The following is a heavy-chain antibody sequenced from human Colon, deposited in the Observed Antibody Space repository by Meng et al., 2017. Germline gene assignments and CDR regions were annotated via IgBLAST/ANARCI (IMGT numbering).Heavy chain of an antibody. J-gene: IGHJ4*02. CDR1: GAAVSDTNYA. CDR3: ARDNWGSLDY. D-gene: IGHD7-27*01. V-gene: IGHV4-61*01. Sequence: QGHLPGSGPGLSRPSETPSLTCTVSGAAVSDTNYAWSWIRQPPGKGLEWIGYGSTNHNPSLKSRVTISVDTSKNQFSLTLNSVTAADTAVYYCARDNWGSLDYWGQGTLVTVSS. CDR2: GST.